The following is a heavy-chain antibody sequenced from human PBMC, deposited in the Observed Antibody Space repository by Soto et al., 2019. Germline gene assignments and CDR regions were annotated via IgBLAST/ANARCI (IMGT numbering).Heavy chain of an antibody. V-gene: IGHV4-4*07. CDR3: ARLKGDSFDV. CDR1: GGSISDYY. J-gene: IGHJ3*01. CDR2: IYSSGST. Sequence: ETLSLTCTVSGGSISDYYWNWIRQPAGKGLEWIGRIYSSGSTNYKPSLRSRVTMSVDTSKNQFSLKLSAVTAADAAAYYCARLKGDSFDVWGQGTMVTVSS.